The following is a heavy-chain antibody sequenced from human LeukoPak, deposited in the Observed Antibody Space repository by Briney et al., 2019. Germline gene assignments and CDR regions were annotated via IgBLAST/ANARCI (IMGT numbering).Heavy chain of an antibody. D-gene: IGHD3-16*02. CDR3: AKGQDWGSYRYHAFDI. Sequence: GGSLRLSCAASGFTFSSYGMSWVRQVPGKGLEWVSAISGPGGNTYYADSVKGRFTISRDNSKNTLFLQMNSLRAEDTAVYYCAKGQDWGSYRYHAFDIWGQGTMVTVSS. J-gene: IGHJ3*02. CDR2: ISGPGGNT. CDR1: GFTFSSYG. V-gene: IGHV3-23*01.